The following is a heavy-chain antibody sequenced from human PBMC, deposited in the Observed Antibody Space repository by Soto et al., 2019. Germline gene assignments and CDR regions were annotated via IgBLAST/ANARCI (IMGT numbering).Heavy chain of an antibody. D-gene: IGHD6-13*01. CDR2: IYWDDYK. Sequence: QITLKESGPTLVKPTQTLTLTCTFSGFSLSTSAVGVGWIRQPPGKALEWLALIYWDDYKRYSPSLKSRLTITKDTSKNQVVLTMTNMDPLDTATYYCAHRDAQQQLVSEWFDPWGQGTLVTVSS. V-gene: IGHV2-5*02. CDR1: GFSLSTSAVG. CDR3: AHRDAQQQLVSEWFDP. J-gene: IGHJ5*02.